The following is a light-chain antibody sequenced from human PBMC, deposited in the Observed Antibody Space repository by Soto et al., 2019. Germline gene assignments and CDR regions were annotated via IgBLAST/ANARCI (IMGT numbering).Light chain of an antibody. J-gene: IGLJ1*01. Sequence: QSVLTQPRSVSGSPGQSVTISCTGTSGDVGGYDYVSWYQQHPGKAPKLMIYDVTRRPSGVPDRFSGSRSGNTASLTISGLQADDEADYYCCSYAGNHARVFGAGTKLTVL. CDR2: DVT. CDR3: CSYAGNHARV. V-gene: IGLV2-11*01. CDR1: SGDVGGYDY.